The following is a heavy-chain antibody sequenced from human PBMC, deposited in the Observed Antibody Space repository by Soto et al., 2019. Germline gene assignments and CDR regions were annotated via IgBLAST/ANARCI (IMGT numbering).Heavy chain of an antibody. J-gene: IGHJ4*02. CDR1: GFTFSSYA. D-gene: IGHD3-22*01. Sequence: GGSLRLSCAASGFTFSSYAMHWVRQAPGKGLEWVAVISYDGSNKYYADSVKGRFTISRDNSKNTLYLQMNSLRAEDTAVYYCARDLSSGYYQPDRFDYWGQGTLVTVSS. V-gene: IGHV3-30-3*01. CDR2: ISYDGSNK. CDR3: ARDLSSGYYQPDRFDY.